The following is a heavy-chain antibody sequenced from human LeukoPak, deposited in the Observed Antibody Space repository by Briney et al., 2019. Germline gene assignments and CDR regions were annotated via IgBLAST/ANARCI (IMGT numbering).Heavy chain of an antibody. CDR1: GGSISSGSYY. Sequence: PSQTLSLTCTVSGGSISSGSYYWSWIRQPPGKGLEWIGYIYYSGSTNYNPSLKSRVTISVDTSKNQFSLKLSSVTAADTAVYYCARAHHDSSGYYYVRWFDPWGQGTLVTVSS. CDR2: IYYSGST. D-gene: IGHD3-22*01. CDR3: ARAHHDSSGYYYVRWFDP. V-gene: IGHV4-61*01. J-gene: IGHJ5*02.